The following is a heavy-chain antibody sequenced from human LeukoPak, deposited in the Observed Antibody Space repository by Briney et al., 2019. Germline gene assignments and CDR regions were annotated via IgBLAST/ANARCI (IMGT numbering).Heavy chain of an antibody. CDR2: IWFDGSAK. V-gene: IGHV3-33*01. D-gene: IGHD1-14*01. Sequence: GGSLRLSCAASGFCFSSYDMHWVRQAPGKGLEWVAIIWFDGSAKYYGDSVKGRFTISRDNSKNTLYLQMNSLRVEDTAVYYCARDLNREDFDYWGQGTLVAVSS. CDR1: GFCFSSYD. J-gene: IGHJ4*02. CDR3: ARDLNREDFDY.